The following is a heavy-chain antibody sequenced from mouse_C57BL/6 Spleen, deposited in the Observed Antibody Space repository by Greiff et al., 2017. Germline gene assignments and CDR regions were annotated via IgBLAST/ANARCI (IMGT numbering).Heavy chain of an antibody. CDR3: ARGFPVRYFDY. CDR2: IDPANGNT. Sequence: VQLQQSVAELVRPGASVKLSCTASGFNIKNTYMNWVKQRPEQGLEWIGRIDPANGNTKYAPKFQGKATITADTSSNTAYLQLSSLTSEDTAIYYCARGFPVRYFDYWGQGTTLSVSS. D-gene: IGHD2-14*01. J-gene: IGHJ2*01. V-gene: IGHV14-3*01. CDR1: GFNIKNTY.